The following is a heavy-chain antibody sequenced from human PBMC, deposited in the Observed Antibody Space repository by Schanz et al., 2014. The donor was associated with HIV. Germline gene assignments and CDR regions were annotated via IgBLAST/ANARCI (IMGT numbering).Heavy chain of an antibody. D-gene: IGHD3-10*02. Sequence: QMQLQESGPGLVKPSETLSLSCTVSGGSVITTGQHWSWVRQPPGKGLEWIGYVYYSGHAKYNPSLKSRVTISIDTSKNQFSLNLNSVTAADTAVYYCAREDVSNWSFDLWGRGTLVSVSS. CDR3: AREDVSNWSFDL. CDR2: VYYSGHA. J-gene: IGHJ2*01. CDR1: GGSVITTGQH. V-gene: IGHV4-61*08.